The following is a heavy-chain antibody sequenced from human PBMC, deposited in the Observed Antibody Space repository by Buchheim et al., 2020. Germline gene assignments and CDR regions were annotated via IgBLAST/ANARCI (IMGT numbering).Heavy chain of an antibody. CDR3: AREGDSLNYYFDY. Sequence: EVQLVESGGGLVQPGGSLRLSCAASGFTVSSNYMSWVRQAPGKGLEWVSVIYSGGSTYYADSVKGRFTISSATSMNTLYLPMNSLRAEDTAVYYCAREGDSLNYYFDYWGQGTL. D-gene: IGHD2-21*02. V-gene: IGHV3-66*01. CDR1: GFTVSSNY. CDR2: IYSGGST. J-gene: IGHJ4*02.